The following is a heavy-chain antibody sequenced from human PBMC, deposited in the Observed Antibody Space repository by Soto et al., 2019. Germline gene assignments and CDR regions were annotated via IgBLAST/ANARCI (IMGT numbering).Heavy chain of an antibody. J-gene: IGHJ4*02. D-gene: IGHD2-15*01. CDR2: IGGSGGT. V-gene: IGHV3-23*01. CDR1: GFTFSSYA. Sequence: EVQLLESGGGLVQPGGSLRLSCAASGFTFSSYAMSWVRLAPGKGLEWFSSIGGSGGTYYADSVKGRFTISRDNSKHMLYRHLNSMRAEDTAMYYCAKGQGWSYYYDSWGQGTLVPVSS. CDR3: AKGQGWSYYYDS.